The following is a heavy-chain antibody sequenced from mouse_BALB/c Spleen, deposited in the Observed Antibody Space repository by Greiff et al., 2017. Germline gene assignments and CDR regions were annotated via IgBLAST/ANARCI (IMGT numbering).Heavy chain of an antibody. CDR1: GFNIKDYY. Sequence: DVHLVESGAELVRPGALVKLSCKASGFNIKDYYMHWVKQRPEQGLEWIGWIDPENGNTIYDPKFQGKASITADTSSNTAYLQLSSLTSEDTAVYYCARVLWYFDVWGAGTTVTVSS. CDR2: IDPENGNT. J-gene: IGHJ1*01. V-gene: IGHV14-1*02. CDR3: ARVLWYFDV. D-gene: IGHD2-14*01.